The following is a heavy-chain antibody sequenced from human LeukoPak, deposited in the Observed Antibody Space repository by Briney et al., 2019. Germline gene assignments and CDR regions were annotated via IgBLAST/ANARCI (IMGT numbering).Heavy chain of an antibody. CDR2: IIPIFGTA. CDR3: ARVQTAHAFDI. J-gene: IGHJ3*02. Sequence: ASVKVSCKASGYTFTSYYMHWVRQAPGQGLEWMGRIIPIFGTANYAQKFQGRVTITTDESTSTAYMELSSLRSEDTAVYYCARVQTAHAFDIWGQGTMVTVSS. V-gene: IGHV1-69*05. CDR1: GYTFTSYY.